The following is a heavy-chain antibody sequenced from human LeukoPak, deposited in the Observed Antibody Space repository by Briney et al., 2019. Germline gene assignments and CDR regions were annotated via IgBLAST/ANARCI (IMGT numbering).Heavy chain of an antibody. CDR2: IIPIFRTA. J-gene: IGHJ6*04. V-gene: IGHV1-69*13. Sequence: SVKVSCKASGVTFSSSAISLVRQATGQGLDWIRRIIPIFRTANDAHTFQGRVTITPDESTSTHYQQLRSLRSEATAVYYCARGLAAASTGAHNSYYLLHRYVWGKATTVTVRS. D-gene: IGHD6-13*01. CDR3: ARGLAAASTGAHNSYYLLHRYV. CDR1: GVTFSSSA.